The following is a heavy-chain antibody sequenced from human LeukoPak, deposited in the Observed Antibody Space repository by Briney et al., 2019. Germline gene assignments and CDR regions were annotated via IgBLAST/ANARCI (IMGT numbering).Heavy chain of an antibody. V-gene: IGHV4-4*07. CDR2: IYTSGST. D-gene: IGHD5-18*01. Sequence: SETLSLTCTVSGGSISSYYWSWIRQPAGKGLEWIGRIYTSGSTNYNPSLKSRVTISVDTSKNQFSLKLSSVTAADTAVYYCARYWLRGLYFDYWGQGTLVTVSS. CDR1: GGSISSYY. CDR3: ARYWLRGLYFDY. J-gene: IGHJ4*02.